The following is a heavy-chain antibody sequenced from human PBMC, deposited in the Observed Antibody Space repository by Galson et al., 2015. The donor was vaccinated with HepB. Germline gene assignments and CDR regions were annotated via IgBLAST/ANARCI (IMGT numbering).Heavy chain of an antibody. CDR1: GFTFSTYW. CDR3: ARVGRAVPAVAHY. J-gene: IGHJ4*02. Sequence: SLRLSCAASGFTFSTYWMGWVRQAPGKGLEWVANIEQDGSEKYYVDSVKGRFTISRDNAKNSLHLQMNSLRAEDTAVYYCARVGRAVPAVAHYWGQGTLVTVSS. V-gene: IGHV3-7*01. CDR2: IEQDGSEK. D-gene: IGHD2-2*01.